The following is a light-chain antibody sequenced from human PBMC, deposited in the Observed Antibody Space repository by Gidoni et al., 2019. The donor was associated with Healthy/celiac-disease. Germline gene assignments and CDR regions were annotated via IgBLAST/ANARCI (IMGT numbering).Light chain of an antibody. Sequence: QSALTQPASVSGSPGQSITISCTGTSSDVGGYNYVSWYQQHPGKAPKLMIYEVSNRPSGGSTRFSGSKSGNTASLTISGLQAEDEADYYCSSYTSSSTLGVFGTGTKVTVL. CDR2: EVS. CDR1: SSDVGGYNY. V-gene: IGLV2-14*01. CDR3: SSYTSSSTLGV. J-gene: IGLJ1*01.